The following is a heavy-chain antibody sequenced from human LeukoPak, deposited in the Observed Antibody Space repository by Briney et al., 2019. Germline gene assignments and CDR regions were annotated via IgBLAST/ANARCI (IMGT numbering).Heavy chain of an antibody. D-gene: IGHD3-16*02. CDR1: GGSIGTFY. J-gene: IGHJ6*03. CDR2: IYVTAT. Sequence: PSETLSLTCTVSGGSIGTFYWSWIRQSPGKGREWIGYIYVTATRYNPYLQSRLTISVDRSRNQFFLNLSSVTAADTAVYYCARHIGGGIEDMDVWGKGTKVIVSS. V-gene: IGHV4-59*08. CDR3: ARHIGGGIEDMDV.